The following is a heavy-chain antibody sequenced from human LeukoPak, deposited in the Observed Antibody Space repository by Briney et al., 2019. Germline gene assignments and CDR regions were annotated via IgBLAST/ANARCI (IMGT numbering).Heavy chain of an antibody. Sequence: GGSLRLSCAASGFTFDDYVMHWVRQAPGKGLEWVSGINWDSGSLAYADSVRGRFTISRDNAKNSLYLQMTSLRPEDTALYYCAKARGVLDNWYFDLWGRGTLVTVSS. V-gene: IGHV3-9*01. D-gene: IGHD2-2*03. CDR2: INWDSGSL. CDR3: AKARGVLDNWYFDL. CDR1: GFTFDDYV. J-gene: IGHJ2*01.